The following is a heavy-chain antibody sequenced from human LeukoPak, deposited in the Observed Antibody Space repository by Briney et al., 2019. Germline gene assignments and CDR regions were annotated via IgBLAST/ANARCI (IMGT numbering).Heavy chain of an antibody. J-gene: IGHJ4*02. CDR2: INHSGST. CDR1: GGSFSGYY. Sequence: PSETLSLTCAVYGGSFSGYYWSWIRQPPGKGLEWIGEINHSGSTNYNPSLKSRVTISVDTSKNQFSLKVSSVTAADTAVYYCARHLRMIVVVTRYYFDYWGQGTLVTVSS. D-gene: IGHD3-22*01. V-gene: IGHV4-34*01. CDR3: ARHLRMIVVVTRYYFDY.